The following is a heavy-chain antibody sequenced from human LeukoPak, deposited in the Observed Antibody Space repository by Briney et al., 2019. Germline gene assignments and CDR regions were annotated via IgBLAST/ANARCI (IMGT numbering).Heavy chain of an antibody. D-gene: IGHD2-15*01. Sequence: SETLSLTCSVSGGSVSSGSYYWSWIRQHPGKGLEWIGYIYYSGSTYYNPSLKSRVTISVDTSKNQFSLKLSSVTAADTAVYYCARALLFVGYCSGGSCYSPLNYFDYWGQGTLVTVSS. J-gene: IGHJ4*02. V-gene: IGHV4-31*03. CDR1: GGSVSSGSYY. CDR3: ARALLFVGYCSGGSCYSPLNYFDY. CDR2: IYYSGST.